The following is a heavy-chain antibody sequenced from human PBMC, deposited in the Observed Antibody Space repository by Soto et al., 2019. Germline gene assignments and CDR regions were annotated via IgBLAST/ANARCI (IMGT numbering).Heavy chain of an antibody. V-gene: IGHV4-34*01. CDR1: GGSISGYY. D-gene: IGHD1-26*01. Sequence: SETMSVTCAVYGGSISGYYWSWIRQPPGKGLEWIGEINHSGSTNYNPSLKSRVTISVDTSKNQFSLKLSSVTAADTAVYYCAREIWPKLWELFEFYYFDYWGQGTLVTVSS. CDR2: INHSGST. CDR3: AREIWPKLWELFEFYYFDY. J-gene: IGHJ4*02.